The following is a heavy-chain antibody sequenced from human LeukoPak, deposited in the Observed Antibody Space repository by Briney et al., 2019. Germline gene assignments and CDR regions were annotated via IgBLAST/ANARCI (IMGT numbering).Heavy chain of an antibody. CDR2: ISSSSSYI. V-gene: IGHV3-21*01. J-gene: IGHJ4*02. CDR1: GFTFSSYS. CDR3: ARDPVLRYYDSSGTRVDY. Sequence: TGGSLRLSCAASGFTFSSYSMNWGRQAPGKGLGWVSSISSSSSYIYYADSVKGRFTISRDNAKNSLYLQMNSLRAEDTAVDYCARDPVLRYYDSSGTRVDYWGQGTLVTVSS. D-gene: IGHD3-22*01.